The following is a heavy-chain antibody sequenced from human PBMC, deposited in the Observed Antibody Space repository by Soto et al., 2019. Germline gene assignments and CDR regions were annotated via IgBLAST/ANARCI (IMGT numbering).Heavy chain of an antibody. D-gene: IGHD3-22*01. V-gene: IGHV4-34*01. CDR3: ARGYYDSSGSLGY. Sequence: SETLSLTCAVYGGSFSGYYWSWIRQPPGKGLEWIGEINHSGSTNYNPSLKSRVTISVDTSKNQFSLKLSSVTAADTAVYYCARGYYDSSGSLGYWGQGTLVTVSS. J-gene: IGHJ4*02. CDR1: GGSFSGYY. CDR2: INHSGST.